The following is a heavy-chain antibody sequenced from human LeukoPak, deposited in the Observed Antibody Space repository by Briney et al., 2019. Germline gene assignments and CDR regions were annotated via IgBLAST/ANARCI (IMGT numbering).Heavy chain of an antibody. J-gene: IGHJ6*02. CDR2: INPNSGGT. Sequence: GASVKVSCKASGYTFTGYYMHWVRQAPGQGLEWMGWINPNSGGTNYAQKFQGRVTMTRDTSISTAYMELSRLRSDDTAVYYCARAHQTTKYSSRWGMDVWGQGTTVTVSS. CDR3: ARAHQTTKYSSRWGMDV. CDR1: GYTFTGYY. V-gene: IGHV1-2*02. D-gene: IGHD6-13*01.